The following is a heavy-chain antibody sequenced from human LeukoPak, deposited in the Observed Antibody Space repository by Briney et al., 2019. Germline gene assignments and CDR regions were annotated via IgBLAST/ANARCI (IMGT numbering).Heavy chain of an antibody. CDR3: ARDIPLADKKRSDP. CDR1: GYSFRDYW. D-gene: IGHD6-19*01. Sequence: GSLRLSRAPSGYSFRDYWMSCVRQAPGKGLEWVGNIREDGGEKKYVDSVKGRFTISRDNAKSSLYLQMNSLRVGDTAVYYCARDIPLADKKRSDPWGQGTLVTVSS. V-gene: IGHV3-7*01. CDR2: IREDGGEK. J-gene: IGHJ5*02.